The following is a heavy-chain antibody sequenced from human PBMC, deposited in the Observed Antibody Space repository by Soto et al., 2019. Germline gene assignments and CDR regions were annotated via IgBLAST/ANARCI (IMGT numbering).Heavy chain of an antibody. CDR1: GFSLSTSGVG. CDR2: IYWNDDK. CDR3: AHRPYSSSLGSGNYFDY. J-gene: IGHJ4*02. V-gene: IGHV2-5*01. D-gene: IGHD6-13*01. Sequence: SGPTLVNPTQTLTLTCTFSGFSLSTSGVGVGWIRQPPGKALEWLALIYWNDDKRYSPSLKSRLTITKDTSKNQVVLTMTNMDPVDTATYYCAHRPYSSSLGSGNYFDYWGQGTLVTVSS.